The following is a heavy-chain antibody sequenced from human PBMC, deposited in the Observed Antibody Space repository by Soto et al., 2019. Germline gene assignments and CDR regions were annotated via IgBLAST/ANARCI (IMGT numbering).Heavy chain of an antibody. Sequence: GESLKISCKGSGYSFTSYWIGWVRQMPGKGLEWMGIIYPGDSDTRYSPSFQGQVTISADKSISTAYLQWSSLKASDTAMHYCARLYDSSGYHYYFDYWGQGTLVTVSS. CDR1: GYSFTSYW. V-gene: IGHV5-51*01. J-gene: IGHJ4*02. CDR2: IYPGDSDT. D-gene: IGHD3-22*01. CDR3: ARLYDSSGYHYYFDY.